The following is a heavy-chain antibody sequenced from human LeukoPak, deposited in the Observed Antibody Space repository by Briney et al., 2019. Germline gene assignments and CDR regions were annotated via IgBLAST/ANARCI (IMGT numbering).Heavy chain of an antibody. V-gene: IGHV4-59*01. Sequence: PSETLSLTCTVSGGSISSYYWSWIRQPPGKGLEWIGYIYYSGSTNYNPSLKGRVTISVDTSKNQFSLNLSSVTAADTAVYYCARNHCSGGSCYFDYWGQGTRVTVSS. CDR2: IYYSGST. CDR1: GGSISSYY. D-gene: IGHD2-15*01. J-gene: IGHJ4*02. CDR3: ARNHCSGGSCYFDY.